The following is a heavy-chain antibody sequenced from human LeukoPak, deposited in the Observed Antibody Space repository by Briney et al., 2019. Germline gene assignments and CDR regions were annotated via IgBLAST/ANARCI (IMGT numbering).Heavy chain of an antibody. J-gene: IGHJ6*02. CDR3: AKGVAARPYYYYGMDV. V-gene: IGHV3-23*01. Sequence: GGSLRLSCAVSGFTFSNYAMSWVRQAPGQGLEWVSSISGSGGTTYSADSVKGRFTISRDNSKNTVSLQMNSLRAEDTAAYYCAKGVAARPYYYYGMDVWGPGTTVTVS. D-gene: IGHD6-6*01. CDR1: GFTFSNYA. CDR2: ISGSGGTT.